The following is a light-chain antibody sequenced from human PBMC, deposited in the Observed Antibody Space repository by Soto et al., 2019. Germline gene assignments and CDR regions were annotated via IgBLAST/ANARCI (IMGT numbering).Light chain of an antibody. CDR2: AAS. Sequence: DIVMTQSPATLSVSPGERATLSCRASQSVTRNIAWYQQKPGQAPRLLIYAASTRATGIAARFSGSGSGTEFTLTISSLQSEDFAVYYCQQYNNWPLTFGGGTKVDIK. V-gene: IGKV3-15*01. CDR1: QSVTRN. CDR3: QQYNNWPLT. J-gene: IGKJ4*01.